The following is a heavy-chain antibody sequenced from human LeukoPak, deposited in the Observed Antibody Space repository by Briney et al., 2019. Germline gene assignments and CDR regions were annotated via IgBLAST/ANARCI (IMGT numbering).Heavy chain of an antibody. D-gene: IGHD2-15*01. CDR1: GGSISSSNW. J-gene: IGHJ6*02. CDR2: IYHSGST. Sequence: SETLSLICTVSGGSISSSNWWSWVRQPPGKGLEWIGEIYHSGSTNYNPSLKSRVTISVDKSKNQFSLKLSSVTAADTAVYYCARDGYCSGGSCYDYYYGMDVWGQGTTVTVSS. V-gene: IGHV4-4*02. CDR3: ARDGYCSGGSCYDYYYGMDV.